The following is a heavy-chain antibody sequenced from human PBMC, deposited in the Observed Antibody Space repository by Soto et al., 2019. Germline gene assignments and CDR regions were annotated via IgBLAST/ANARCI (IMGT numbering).Heavy chain of an antibody. CDR3: ARDFTPSDV. CDR1: EGTFSSYA. Sequence: ASVKVSCKASEGTFSSYAINWVRQAPGQGLEWMGWISAYNGNTKYAQKIQGRVTMTTDTSTSTAYMELRSLRSDDTAVYYCARDFTPSDVWGQGTTVTVSS. V-gene: IGHV1-18*01. CDR2: ISAYNGNT. J-gene: IGHJ6*02.